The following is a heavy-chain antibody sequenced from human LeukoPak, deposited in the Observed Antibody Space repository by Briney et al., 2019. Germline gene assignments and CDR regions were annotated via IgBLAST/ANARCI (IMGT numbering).Heavy chain of an antibody. CDR1: GGSISSSSYY. Sequence: PSETLSLTCTVSGGSISSSSYYWGWIRQPPGKGLEWIGYIYYTGTTNYNPSLKSRVTVSVDTSKNQFSLYLTSVTAADTAVYYCAKMRQAATGGPWYFDLWGRGTLVTVSS. V-gene: IGHV4-61*05. D-gene: IGHD6-13*01. CDR2: IYYTGTT. CDR3: AKMRQAATGGPWYFDL. J-gene: IGHJ2*01.